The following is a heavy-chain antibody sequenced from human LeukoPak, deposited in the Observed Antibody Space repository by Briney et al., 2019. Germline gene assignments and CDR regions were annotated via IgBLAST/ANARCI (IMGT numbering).Heavy chain of an antibody. V-gene: IGHV1-2*02. Sequence: ASVKVSCKASGYTFTGYYMHWVRQAPGQGLEWMGWINPNSGGTNYAQKFQGRVTMTRDTSISTAYMELSRLRSDDTAVYYCARDLPARDDAFDIWGQGTIVTVSS. J-gene: IGHJ3*02. CDR1: GYTFTGYY. CDR2: INPNSGGT. CDR3: ARDLPARDDAFDI.